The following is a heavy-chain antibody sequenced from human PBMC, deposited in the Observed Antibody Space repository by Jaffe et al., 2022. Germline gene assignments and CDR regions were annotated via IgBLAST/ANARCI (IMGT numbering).Heavy chain of an antibody. V-gene: IGHV3-9*01. Sequence: EVQLVESGGGLVQPGRSLRLSCAASGFTFDDYAMHWVRQAPGKGLEWVSGISWNSGSIGYADSVKGRFTISRDNAKNSLYLQMNSLRAEDTALYYCAKGALGAVAPYFDYWGQGTLVTVSS. J-gene: IGHJ4*02. CDR3: AKGALGAVAPYFDY. CDR1: GFTFDDYA. D-gene: IGHD6-19*01. CDR2: ISWNSGSI.